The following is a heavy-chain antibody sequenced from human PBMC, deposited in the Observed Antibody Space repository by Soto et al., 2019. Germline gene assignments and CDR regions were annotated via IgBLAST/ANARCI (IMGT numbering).Heavy chain of an antibody. D-gene: IGHD6-19*01. J-gene: IGHJ4*02. V-gene: IGHV4-59*01. CDR1: GGSISGSY. CDR3: ARSVAVPGAHIDY. CDR2: VYYTGST. Sequence: GPGPLKPSETLSLTCSVSGGSISGSYWSWIRQSPGKGLEWLGYVYYTGSTNYSPSLRSRVSISVDTSKNEFSLRLSSVTAADTAVYFCARSVAVPGAHIDYWGQGTQVTVSS.